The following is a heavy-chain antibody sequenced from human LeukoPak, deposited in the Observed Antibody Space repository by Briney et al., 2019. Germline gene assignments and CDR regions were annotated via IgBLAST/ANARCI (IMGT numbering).Heavy chain of an antibody. D-gene: IGHD5-24*01. V-gene: IGHV1-2*02. CDR1: GYTFTGYY. CDR2: INPNSGGT. Sequence: ASVKVSCKASGYTFTGYYMHWVRQAPGQGLEWMGWINPNSGGTNYAQKFPGRVTMTRDTSISTAYMELSRLRSDDTAVYYCARGESKRWLQLPPFDYWGQGTLVTVSS. CDR3: ARGESKRWLQLPPFDY. J-gene: IGHJ4*02.